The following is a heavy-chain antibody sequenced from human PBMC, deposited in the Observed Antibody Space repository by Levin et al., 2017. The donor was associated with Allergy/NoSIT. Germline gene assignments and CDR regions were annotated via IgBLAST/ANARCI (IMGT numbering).Heavy chain of an antibody. CDR1: GYTFTSYY. CDR2: INPSGGST. J-gene: IGHJ6*02. D-gene: IGHD2-15*01. V-gene: IGHV1-46*01. CDR3: ARGVTRAATGWGMDV. Sequence: ASVKVSCKASGYTFTSYYMHWVRQAPGQGLEWMGIINPSGGSTSYAQKFQGRVTMTRDTSTSTVYMELSSLRSEDTAVYYCARGVTRAATGWGMDVWGQGTTVTVSS.